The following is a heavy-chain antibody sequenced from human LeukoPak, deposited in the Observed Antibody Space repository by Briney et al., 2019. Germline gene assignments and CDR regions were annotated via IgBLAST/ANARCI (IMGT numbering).Heavy chain of an antibody. Sequence: GGSLRLSCAASGFTFSSYAMSWVRQAPGKGLEWVSAISGSGGSTYYADSVKGRFTISRDNSKNTLYLQMNSLRAEDTAVYYWAKNHHLGIAAAEPRLAYWGQGTLVTVSS. CDR2: ISGSGGST. CDR1: GFTFSSYA. J-gene: IGHJ4*02. D-gene: IGHD6-13*01. CDR3: AKNHHLGIAAAEPRLAY. V-gene: IGHV3-23*01.